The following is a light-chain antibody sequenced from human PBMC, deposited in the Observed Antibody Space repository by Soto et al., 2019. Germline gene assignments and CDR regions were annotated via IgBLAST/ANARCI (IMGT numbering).Light chain of an antibody. V-gene: IGKV3-15*01. CDR3: QQYNNWPMYT. CDR2: GAS. CDR1: QSVSSN. J-gene: IGKJ2*01. Sequence: EIVMTQSPATLSVSPGERATLSCRASQSVSSNLAWYQQKPGQAPRLLIYGASTRATGIPARFSGSGSGTEFTLTISRLQSEDFAVDYCQQYNNWPMYTCGQGTKLEIK.